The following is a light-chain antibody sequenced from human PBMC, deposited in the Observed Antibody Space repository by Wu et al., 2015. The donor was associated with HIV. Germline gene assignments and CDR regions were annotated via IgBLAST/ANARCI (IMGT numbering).Light chain of an antibody. Sequence: EIVLTQSPGTLSLSPGERTTLSCRASQSVTTSYLAWYQQKPGQAPRLLIYGAFNRAPGIPDRFSGRGSGTDFTLIISSLEPEDFAVYYCQQHTNWPLTFGQGTRLE. J-gene: IGKJ5*01. V-gene: IGKV3D-20*02. CDR2: GAF. CDR1: QSVTTSY. CDR3: QQHTNWPLT.